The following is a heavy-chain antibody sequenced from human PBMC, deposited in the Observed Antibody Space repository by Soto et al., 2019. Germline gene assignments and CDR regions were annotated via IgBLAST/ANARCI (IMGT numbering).Heavy chain of an antibody. J-gene: IGHJ4*02. D-gene: IGHD1-1*01. CDR3: AKFQRPNFMFDY. Sequence: SETLSLTCSISIGSISSHYWSWIRQPPGKGLEWIGYIYYSGSTNYNPSLQSRVTMSVDTSKNQFSLKLTSVTAADTAVYYCAKFQRPNFMFDYRGQGILVTVSS. V-gene: IGHV4-59*11. CDR2: IYYSGST. CDR1: IGSISSHY.